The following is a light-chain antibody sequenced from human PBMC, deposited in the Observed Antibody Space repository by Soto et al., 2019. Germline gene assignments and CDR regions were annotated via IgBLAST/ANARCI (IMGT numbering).Light chain of an antibody. CDR1: QRLSASD. CDR3: QQSYSTPLT. J-gene: IGKJ4*01. V-gene: IGKV3-20*01. CDR2: GVS. Sequence: EIVLTQSPGTLSLSPGQRATLSCRTSQRLSASDIAWYQQKPGQAPRFLIYGVSTRVAGIPDRFSGSGSGTDFTLTISSLQPEDFATYYCQQSYSTPLTFGGGTKVDIK.